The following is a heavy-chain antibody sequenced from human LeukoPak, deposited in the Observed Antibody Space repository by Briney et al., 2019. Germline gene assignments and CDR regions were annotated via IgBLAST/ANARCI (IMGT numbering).Heavy chain of an antibody. V-gene: IGHV4-30-4*01. CDR2: IYYSGST. J-gene: IGHJ5*02. D-gene: IGHD3-10*01. CDR3: ARERPPELLWFGELFGDSWFDP. Sequence: NASETLSLTCTVSGGSISSDDYYWSWIRQPPGKGLEWIGYIYYSGSTYYNPSLKSRVTISVDTSKNQFSLKLSSVTAADTAVYYCARERPPELLWFGELFGDSWFDPRGQGTLVTVSS. CDR1: GGSISSDDYY.